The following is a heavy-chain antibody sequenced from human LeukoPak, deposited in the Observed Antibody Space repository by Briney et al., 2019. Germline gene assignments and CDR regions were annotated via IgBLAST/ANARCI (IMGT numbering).Heavy chain of an antibody. CDR3: TTSGGSCCTDY. D-gene: IGHD2-15*01. CDR2: IKSKTDGGTT. CDR1: GLTCRNAW. Sequence: GGPLRLSCAASGLTCRNAWMSWVRQAPGKGLEWVGRIKSKTDGGTTDYAAPVKGRFTISRDDSKNTLYLQMNSLKTEDTAVYYCTTSGGSCCTDYWGQGTLVTVSS. V-gene: IGHV3-15*01. J-gene: IGHJ4*02.